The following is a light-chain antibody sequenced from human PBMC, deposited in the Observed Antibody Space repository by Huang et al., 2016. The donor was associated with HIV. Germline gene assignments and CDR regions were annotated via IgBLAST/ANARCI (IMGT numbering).Light chain of an antibody. V-gene: IGKV3-20*01. J-gene: IGKJ1*01. CDR2: DAS. CDR1: QSVNSH. CDR3: QQYDTSRRT. Sequence: EVVLTQSPGTLSLSPGERATLSCRATQSVNSHLAWYQQKPGQAPRLLMYDASTRAIGVPDRFSGSGSGTDFTLTISRLEPEDFVVYYCQQYDTSRRTFGQGTKVEF.